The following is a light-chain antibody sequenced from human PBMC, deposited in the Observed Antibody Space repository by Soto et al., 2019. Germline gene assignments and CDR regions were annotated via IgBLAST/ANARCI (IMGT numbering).Light chain of an antibody. V-gene: IGLV1-44*01. CDR2: SDN. J-gene: IGLJ1*01. CDR1: STNIASNT. Sequence: QSVLTQPPSASGTPGQRVTISCSGSSTNIASNTVSWYQQLPGTAPKLLIHSDNQRPSGVPDRFSGAKSGTSASLALSGLQSEDEADYYCAAWDDSLNGFVVGTGTKLTV. CDR3: AAWDDSLNGFV.